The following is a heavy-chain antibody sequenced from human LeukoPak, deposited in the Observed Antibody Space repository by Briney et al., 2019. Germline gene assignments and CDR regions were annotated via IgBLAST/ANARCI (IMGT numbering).Heavy chain of an antibody. V-gene: IGHV3-64*01. D-gene: IGHD3-10*01. CDR1: GFTFSDYA. J-gene: IGHJ4*02. CDR3: ARYGSGSYYHY. Sequence: SGGSLRLSCAASGFTFSDYAMHWVRQAPGKGLEYVSAISTDGGGTYYVNSVKGRFTISRDNSKNTLYLQMGSLRAEDMAVHYCARYGSGSYYHYWGQGTLVTVSS. CDR2: ISTDGGGT.